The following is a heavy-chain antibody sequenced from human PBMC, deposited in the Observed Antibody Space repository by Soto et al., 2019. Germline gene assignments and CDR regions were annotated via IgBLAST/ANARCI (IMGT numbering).Heavy chain of an antibody. D-gene: IGHD5-18*01. CDR2: IYYSGST. J-gene: IGHJ5*02. CDR3: AREEVADTAMAHNWFDP. CDR1: GDSISSSNW. V-gene: IGHV4-28*03. Sequence: SETLSLTCDVSGDSISSSNWWSWVRQPPGKGLEWIGYIYYSGSTYYNPSLKSRVTISVDTSKNQFSLKLSSVTAADTAVYYCAREEVADTAMAHNWFDPWGQGTLVTVSS.